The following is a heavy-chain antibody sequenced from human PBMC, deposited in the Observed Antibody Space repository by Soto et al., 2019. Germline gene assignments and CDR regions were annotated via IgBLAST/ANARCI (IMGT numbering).Heavy chain of an antibody. Sequence: EAHLVGSGGGLVQPGGSLRLSCAASGFAVSANYLSWVRQAPGKGLEWVSLIYSGGYTDYADSVRGRFTISRDNSKNTLYLQMNSLKAEDTAVYYYATRMTTAPYWGQGALVNVSS. D-gene: IGHD4-17*01. CDR1: GFAVSANY. V-gene: IGHV3-66*01. CDR3: ATRMTTAPY. CDR2: IYSGGYT. J-gene: IGHJ4*02.